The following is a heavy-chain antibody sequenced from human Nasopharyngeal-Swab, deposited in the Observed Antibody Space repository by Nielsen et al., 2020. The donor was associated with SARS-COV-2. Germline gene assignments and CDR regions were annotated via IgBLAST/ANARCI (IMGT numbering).Heavy chain of an antibody. D-gene: IGHD6-6*01. V-gene: IGHV4-31*02. CDR2: IYYSGST. Sequence: WIRQPPGKGLEWIGYIYYSGSTYYNPSLKSRVTISVDTSKNQFSLKLSSVTAADTAMYYCARGGAARPGFDYWGQGTLVTVSS. J-gene: IGHJ4*02. CDR3: ARGGAARPGFDY.